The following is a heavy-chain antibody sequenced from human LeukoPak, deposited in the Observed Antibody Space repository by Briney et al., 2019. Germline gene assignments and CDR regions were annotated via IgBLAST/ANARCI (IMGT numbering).Heavy chain of an antibody. D-gene: IGHD6-19*01. CDR2: VSSGGSTI. J-gene: IGHJ4*02. CDR1: GFTFSDYY. CDR3: ARATLSSGWYVYDY. V-gene: IGHV3-11*01. Sequence: GGSLRLSCAASGFTFSDYYMSWIRQAPGKGLERVSYVSSGGSTIYYADSVKGRFTISRDNAKNSLYLQMNSLRAEDTAVYYCARATLSSGWYVYDYWGQGTLVTVSS.